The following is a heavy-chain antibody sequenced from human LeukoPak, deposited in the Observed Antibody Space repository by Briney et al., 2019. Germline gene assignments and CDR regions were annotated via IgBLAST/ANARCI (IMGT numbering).Heavy chain of an antibody. J-gene: IGHJ5*02. V-gene: IGHV4-59*01. D-gene: IGHD2-2*01. CDR1: GGSISSYY. CDR3: ARRKGYCSSTSCEYNWFDP. Sequence: SETLSLTCTVSGGSISSYYWSWIRQPPGKGLEWIGYICYSGSTNYNPSLKSRVTISVDTSKNQFSLKLSSVTAADTAVYYCARRKGYCSSTSCEYNWFDPWGQGTLVTVSS. CDR2: ICYSGST.